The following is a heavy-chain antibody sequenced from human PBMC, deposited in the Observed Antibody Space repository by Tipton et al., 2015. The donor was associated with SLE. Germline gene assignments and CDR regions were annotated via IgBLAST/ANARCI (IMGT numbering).Heavy chain of an antibody. D-gene: IGHD6-13*01. CDR3: ARDDGAAAGKSYDY. V-gene: IGHV4-34*01. J-gene: IGHJ4*02. CDR2: INHSGGT. CDR1: GGSLSGYY. Sequence: TLSLTCAVYGGSLSGYYWSWIRQAPGKGLEWIGEINHSGGTNYNPSLKSRVTISADTSNKQFSLMLSSVTAADTAVYYCARDDGAAAGKSYDYWGQGTLVTVSS.